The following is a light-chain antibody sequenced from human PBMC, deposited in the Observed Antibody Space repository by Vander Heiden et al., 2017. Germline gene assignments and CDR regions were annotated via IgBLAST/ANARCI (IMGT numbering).Light chain of an antibody. V-gene: IGLV2-11*01. J-gene: IGLJ2*01. CDR3: CSYAGTYTFAVV. Sequence: QSALTQPRSVSESPGQSVTISCTGTSSAVGGYNYVSWYQQHPGKAPKLMIYDVSKRPSGVPDRFSGSKSGNTASLTISGLQAEDEADYYCCSYAGTYTFAVVFGGGTKLTVL. CDR2: DVS. CDR1: SSAVGGYNY.